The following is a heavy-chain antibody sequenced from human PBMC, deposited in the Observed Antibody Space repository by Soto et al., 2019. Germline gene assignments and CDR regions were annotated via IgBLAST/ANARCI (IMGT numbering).Heavy chain of an antibody. V-gene: IGHV4-39*01. Sequence: QVPLQDSGPGLVKSSETLSLTCSVSGGSVSSPNYFWVWVRRAPGKGPEWIGNIFYNGRTDYNPSLQSRVTISGDTSKNPVSPKLGPVNAADPGIYYWGRGAMRAGDQSDRVDPWGHGTLVTVSS. CDR3: GRGAMRAGDQSDRVDP. CDR1: GGSVSSPNYF. J-gene: IGHJ5*02. CDR2: IFYNGRT.